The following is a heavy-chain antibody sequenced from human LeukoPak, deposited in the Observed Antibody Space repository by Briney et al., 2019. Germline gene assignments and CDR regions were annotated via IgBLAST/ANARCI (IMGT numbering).Heavy chain of an antibody. CDR2: ISSSSSTI. CDR1: GFTFSSYS. Sequence: GGSLRLSCAASGFTFSSYSMNWVRQAPGKGLEWVSYISSSSSTIYYADSVKGRFTISRDNAKDSLYLQMNSLRAEDTALYHCARDLRRAAFDIWGQGTMVTVSS. V-gene: IGHV3-48*01. J-gene: IGHJ3*02. D-gene: IGHD4-17*01. CDR3: ARDLRRAAFDI.